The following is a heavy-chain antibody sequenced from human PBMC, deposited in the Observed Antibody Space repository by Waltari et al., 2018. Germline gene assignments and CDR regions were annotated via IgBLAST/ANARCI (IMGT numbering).Heavy chain of an antibody. CDR2: IYHSGST. J-gene: IGHJ4*02. CDR1: GYSISSGYY. D-gene: IGHD3-3*01. CDR3: ARLGFGVVTERYFDY. V-gene: IGHV4-38-2*01. Sequence: QVQLQESGPGLVKPSETLSLTCAVSGYSISSGYYWGWIRQPPGKGLEWIGSIYHSGSTYTNPSLKSRVTIAVDTSKNQFSLKRSSVTAADTAVYYCARLGFGVVTERYFDYWGQGTLVTVSS.